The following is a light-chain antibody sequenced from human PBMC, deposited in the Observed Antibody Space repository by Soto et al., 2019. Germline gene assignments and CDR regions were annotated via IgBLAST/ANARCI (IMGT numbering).Light chain of an antibody. CDR3: TQYGRSPGT. Sequence: EIVLTQSPDTRSLSPGERATLSCRASESISSTHLVWYQKKPGQAPSLLIFGASSRATGVPDRFSGSGSRTDFTLTISGLEPEDFAVYYRTQYGRSPGTFGQGTKV. CDR1: ESISSTH. J-gene: IGKJ1*01. CDR2: GAS. V-gene: IGKV3-20*01.